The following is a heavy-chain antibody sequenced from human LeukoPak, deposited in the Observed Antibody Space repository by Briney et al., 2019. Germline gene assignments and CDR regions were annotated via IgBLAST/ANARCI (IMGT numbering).Heavy chain of an antibody. D-gene: IGHD6-6*01. CDR3: AKGIAARLDYFDY. V-gene: IGHV3-23*01. Sequence: PGGSLRLSCAASGFTFSSYAMSWVRQAPGKGLEWVSAISGSGGSTYYADSVNGRFTISRDNSKNTLYLQMNSLRAEDTAVYYCAKGIAARLDYFDYWGQGTLVTVSS. CDR1: GFTFSSYA. CDR2: ISGSGGST. J-gene: IGHJ4*02.